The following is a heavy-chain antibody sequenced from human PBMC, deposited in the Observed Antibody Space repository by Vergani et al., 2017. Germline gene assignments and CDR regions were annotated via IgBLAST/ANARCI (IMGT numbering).Heavy chain of an antibody. V-gene: IGHV1-46*01. CDR1: GYTFTSYS. Sequence: QVQLVQSGAEVKKPGASVKVSCKASGYTFTSYSMHWVRQAPGQGLEWMGIINPSGGSTSYAQKFQGRVTMTRDTSTSTVYMELSSLRSEDTAVYYCARDFGRTMIADYWGQGTLVTVSS. CDR3: ARDFGRTMIADY. D-gene: IGHD3-22*01. J-gene: IGHJ4*02. CDR2: INPSGGST.